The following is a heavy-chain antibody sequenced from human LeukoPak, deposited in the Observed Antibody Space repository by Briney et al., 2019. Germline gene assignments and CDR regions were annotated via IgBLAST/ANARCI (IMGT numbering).Heavy chain of an antibody. CDR1: GYTFTSYY. CDR3: ARGGRGGPDYYYDSSGFDI. Sequence: ASVKVSCKASGYTFTSYYMHWVRQAPGQGLEWMGIINPSGGSTSYAQKFQGRVTMTRDMSTSTVYMELSSLRAEDTAVYYCARGGRGGPDYYYDSSGFDIWGQGTMVTVSS. V-gene: IGHV1-46*01. D-gene: IGHD3-22*01. CDR2: INPSGGST. J-gene: IGHJ3*02.